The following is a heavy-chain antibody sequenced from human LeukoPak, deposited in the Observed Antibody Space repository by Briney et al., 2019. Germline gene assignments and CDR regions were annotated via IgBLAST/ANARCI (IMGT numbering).Heavy chain of an antibody. Sequence: QPGGSLRLSCAASGSTVSSNYMSWVRQAPGKGLEWVSVIYSGGSTYYADSVKGRFTISRDNSKNTLYLQMNSLRAEDTAVYYCAKDLQGYYGMDVWGQGTTVTVSS. CDR1: GSTVSSNY. V-gene: IGHV3-53*05. CDR2: IYSGGST. CDR3: AKDLQGYYGMDV. J-gene: IGHJ6*02.